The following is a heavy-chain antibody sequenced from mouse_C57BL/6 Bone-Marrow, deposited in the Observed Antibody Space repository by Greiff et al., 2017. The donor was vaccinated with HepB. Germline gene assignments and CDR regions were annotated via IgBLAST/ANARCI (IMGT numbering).Heavy chain of an antibody. V-gene: IGHV5-17*01. J-gene: IGHJ1*03. CDR1: GFTFSDYG. D-gene: IGHD1-1*01. Sequence: EVHLVESGGGLVKPGGSLKLSCAASGFTFSDYGMHWVRQAPEKGLEWVAYISSGSSTIYYADTVKGRFTISRDNAKNTLFLQMTSLRSEDTAMYYCARQGITTVVASGGRYFDVWGTGTTVTVSS. CDR3: ARQGITTVVASGGRYFDV. CDR2: ISSGSSTI.